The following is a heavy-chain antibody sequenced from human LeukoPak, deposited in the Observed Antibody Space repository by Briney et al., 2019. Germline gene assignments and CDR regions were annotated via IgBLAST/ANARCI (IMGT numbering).Heavy chain of an antibody. CDR2: INTNTGNP. J-gene: IGHJ4*02. CDR1: GYTLTNYA. V-gene: IGHV7-4-1*02. D-gene: IGHD2-2*01. CDR3: ARVQGYCSTTSCYPHY. Sequence: ASVKVSCKASGYTLTNYALNWVGQAPGQGLEWMGWINTNTGNPTYAQGFTGRFVFSLDTSVNTAYLQISSLKAEDTSIYYCARVQGYCSTTSCYPHYWGQGTLVTVSS.